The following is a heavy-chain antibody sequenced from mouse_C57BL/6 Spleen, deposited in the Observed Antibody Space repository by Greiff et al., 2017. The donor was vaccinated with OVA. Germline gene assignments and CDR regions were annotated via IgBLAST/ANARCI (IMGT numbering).Heavy chain of an antibody. CDR1: GFTFTDYY. J-gene: IGHJ2*01. Sequence: EVNLVESGGGLVQPGASLRLSCAASGFTFTDYYMSWVRQPPGKAPEWLALIRNKANGYTTEYTASVKGRFTISRDNFQNILNLPMNTLRAEDSATYYCVKARTGTGDFDYWGQGTTLTVSS. CDR2: IRNKANGYTT. CDR3: VKARTGTGDFDY. V-gene: IGHV7-4*01. D-gene: IGHD4-1*01.